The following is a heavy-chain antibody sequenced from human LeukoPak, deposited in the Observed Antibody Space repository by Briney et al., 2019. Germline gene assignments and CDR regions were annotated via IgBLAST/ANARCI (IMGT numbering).Heavy chain of an antibody. V-gene: IGHV4-61*02. CDR3: ASRWLVPHYYCMDV. CDR2: IYTSGST. CDR1: GGSISSGSYY. J-gene: IGHJ6*03. D-gene: IGHD6-19*01. Sequence: PSQTLSLTCTVSGGSISSGSYYWSWIRQPAGKGLEWIGRIYTSGSTNYNPSLKSRVTISVDTSKNQFSLKLSSVTAADTAVYYCASRWLVPHYYCMDVWGKGTTVTVSS.